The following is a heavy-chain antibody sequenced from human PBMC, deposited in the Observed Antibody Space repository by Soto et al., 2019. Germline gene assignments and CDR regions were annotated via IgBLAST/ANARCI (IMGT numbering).Heavy chain of an antibody. J-gene: IGHJ5*02. D-gene: IGHD3-9*01. CDR3: VIDLCQDWWFDP. V-gene: IGHV3-21*01. CDR1: NFTFSAYT. Sequence: EVQLVESGGGLVKPGGSLRLSCAASNFTFSAYTMHWVRQAPRKGLEWVSSISSGSHHIYYADSVKGRFTISRDNAKNSLYLQMNSLRTDDTAIYYCVIDLCQDWWFDPWGHGTLVIVSS. CDR2: ISSGSHHI.